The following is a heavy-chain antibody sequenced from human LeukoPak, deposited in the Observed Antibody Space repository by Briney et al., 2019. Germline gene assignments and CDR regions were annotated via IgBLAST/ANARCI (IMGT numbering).Heavy chain of an antibody. CDR3: ARDRRYGSSQGGFDY. J-gene: IGHJ4*02. CDR2: INPNSGGT. CDR1: GHTFTGYY. Sequence: ASVKVSCKASGHTFTGYYMHWVRQAPGQGLEWMGWINPNSGGTNYAQKFQGRVTMTRGTSISTAYMELSRLRSDDTAVYYCARDRRYGSSQGGFDYWGQGTLVTVSS. D-gene: IGHD6-13*01. V-gene: IGHV1-2*02.